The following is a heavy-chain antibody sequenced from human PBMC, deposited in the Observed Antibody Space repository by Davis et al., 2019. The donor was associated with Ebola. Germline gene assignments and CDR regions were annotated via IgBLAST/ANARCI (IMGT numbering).Heavy chain of an antibody. D-gene: IGHD2-2*01. CDR2: IYYSGST. J-gene: IGHJ4*02. CDR3: ARVNCISTSCYGLDY. Sequence: GSLRLSCTVSGGSISSYYWSWIRQPPGKGLEWIGYIYYSGSTNYNPSLKSRVTISVDTSKNQFSLKLSSVTAADTAVYYCARVNCISTSCYGLDYWGQGQWSSSPQ. V-gene: IGHV4-59*01. CDR1: GGSISSYY.